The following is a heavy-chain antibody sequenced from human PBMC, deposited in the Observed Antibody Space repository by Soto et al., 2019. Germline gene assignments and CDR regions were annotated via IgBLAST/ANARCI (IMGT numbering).Heavy chain of an antibody. CDR3: ARDPVGANYYYGMDV. CDR1: GYTFTSYG. CDR2: ISAYNGNT. Sequence: GASVKVSCKASGYTFTSYGISWVRQAPGQGLEWMGWISAYNGNTNYAQKLQGRVTMTTDTSTSTAYMELRSLRSDDTAVYYCARDPVGANYYYGMDVWGQGTTVTVSS. D-gene: IGHD1-26*01. J-gene: IGHJ6*02. V-gene: IGHV1-18*01.